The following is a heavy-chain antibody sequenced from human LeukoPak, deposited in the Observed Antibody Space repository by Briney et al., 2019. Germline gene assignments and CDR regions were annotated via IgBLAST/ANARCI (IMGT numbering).Heavy chain of an antibody. D-gene: IGHD1-1*01. V-gene: IGHV4-39*01. CDR2: MYNVGST. J-gene: IGHJ5*02. CDR1: GGSISSSSYY. Sequence: SETLSLTCSVSGGSISSSSYYWGWIRQPPGKGLEWIGSMYNVGSTYYNPSLKSRVTISGDSSKNQFSLKLTSVIAADTAIYYSAQSLGSGNWIGNWFDPWGQGTLVTVSS. CDR3: AQSLGSGNWIGNWFDP.